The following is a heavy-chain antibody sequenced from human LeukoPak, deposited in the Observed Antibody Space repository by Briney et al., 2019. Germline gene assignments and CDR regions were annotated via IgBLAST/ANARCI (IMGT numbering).Heavy chain of an antibody. CDR3: ARVPLSDITMIVVPLYYFDY. CDR2: ISSSGSTI. V-gene: IGHV3-11*04. CDR1: GFTFSDYY. J-gene: IGHJ4*02. Sequence: GGSLRLSCAASGFTFSDYYMSWIRQAPGKGLEWVSYISSSGSTIYYADSVKGRFTISRDNAKNSLYLQMNSLRAEDTAVYYCARVPLSDITMIVVPLYYFDYWGQGTLVTVSS. D-gene: IGHD3-22*01.